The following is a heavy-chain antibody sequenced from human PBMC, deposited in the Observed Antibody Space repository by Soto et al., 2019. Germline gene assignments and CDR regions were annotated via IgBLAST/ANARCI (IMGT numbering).Heavy chain of an antibody. CDR3: ARRAAWAYDYGDYVFDY. CDR2: IYYSGST. J-gene: IGHJ4*02. Sequence: QVQLQESGPGLVKPSQTLSLTCTVSGGSISSGGYYWSWIRQHPGKGLEWIGYIYYSGSTYYNPSLKSRVTISVDTSKNQFSLKLSSVTAADTAVYYCARRAAWAYDYGDYVFDYWGQGTLVTVSS. D-gene: IGHD4-17*01. V-gene: IGHV4-31*03. CDR1: GGSISSGGYY.